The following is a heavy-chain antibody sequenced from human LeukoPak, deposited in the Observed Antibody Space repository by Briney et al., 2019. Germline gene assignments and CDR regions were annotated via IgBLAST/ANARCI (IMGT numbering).Heavy chain of an antibody. CDR1: GFTFSSYS. V-gene: IGHV3-21*01. CDR2: ISSSSSYI. D-gene: IGHD3-22*01. Sequence: GGSLRLSCAASGFTFSSYSMNWVRQAPGKGLEWVSSISSSSSYIYYADSVKGRFTISRDNAKNSLYLQMNSLRAEDTAVYYCARDISGYYYFDYWGQGTLVTVSS. CDR3: ARDISGYYYFDY. J-gene: IGHJ4*02.